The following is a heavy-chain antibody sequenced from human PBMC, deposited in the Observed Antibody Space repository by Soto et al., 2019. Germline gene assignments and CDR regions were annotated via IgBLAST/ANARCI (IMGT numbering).Heavy chain of an antibody. Sequence: PGGSLRLSCAASGFTFSSYAMSWVRQAPGKGLEWVSAISGSGGSTYYADSVKGRFTISRDNSTNTLYLQMNSLRAEDTAVYYCAKTKVPFLEWLFGYWGQGTLVTVSS. CDR1: GFTFSSYA. CDR2: ISGSGGST. J-gene: IGHJ4*02. D-gene: IGHD3-3*01. CDR3: AKTKVPFLEWLFGY. V-gene: IGHV3-23*01.